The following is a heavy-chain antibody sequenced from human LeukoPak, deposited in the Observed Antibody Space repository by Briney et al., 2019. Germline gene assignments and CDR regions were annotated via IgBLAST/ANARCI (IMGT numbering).Heavy chain of an antibody. CDR1: GFTVSSNY. CDR3: ARDPPGPYGSGSYYISESGMDV. CDR2: IYSGGSA. J-gene: IGHJ6*02. V-gene: IGHV3-66*01. D-gene: IGHD3-10*01. Sequence: GGSLRLSCAASGFTVSSNYMSWVRQAPGKGLEWVSVIYSGGSAYYADSVKGRFTISRDNSKNTLYLQMNSLRAEDTAVYYCARDPPGPYGSGSYYISESGMDVWGQGTTVTVSS.